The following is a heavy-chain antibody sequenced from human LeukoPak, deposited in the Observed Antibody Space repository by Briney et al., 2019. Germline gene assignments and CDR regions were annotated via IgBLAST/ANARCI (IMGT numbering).Heavy chain of an antibody. J-gene: IGHJ4*02. V-gene: IGHV4-4*07. CDR2: MYGSGNI. CDR3: ASGTWNHLLDF. D-gene: IGHD1-1*01. CDR1: VASIGGKY. Sequence: SETLSLTCIVSVASIGGKYWSCIPQAAGKGLEWIGRMYGSGNINYNPSLQSLVTMSVDTSKNQFSLQLTSVPAADTAVYYCASGTWNHLLDFWGQGTLVTVSS.